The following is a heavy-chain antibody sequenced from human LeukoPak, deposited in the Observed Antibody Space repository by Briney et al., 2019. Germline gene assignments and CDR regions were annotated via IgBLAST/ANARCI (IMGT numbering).Heavy chain of an antibody. D-gene: IGHD3-9*01. CDR2: ISGYNGNT. J-gene: IGHJ4*02. V-gene: IGHV1-18*04. CDR1: GYTFTKYG. Sequence: ASVKDSRKASGYTFTKYGIRSVRQAPGQGLEWMGWISGYNGNTKYTQKLQGRVTMTTDTSTSTAYMDLRSLRSDDTAVYYCARASDDILTGYPGELDYWGQGTLVTVSS. CDR3: ARASDDILTGYPGELDY.